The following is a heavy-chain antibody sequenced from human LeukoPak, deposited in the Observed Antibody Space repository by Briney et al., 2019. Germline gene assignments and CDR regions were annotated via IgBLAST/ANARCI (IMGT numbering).Heavy chain of an antibody. V-gene: IGHV3-48*03. CDR1: GFTFSSYE. CDR2: ISSSGSTI. Sequence: GGSLRLSCAASGFTFSSYEMNWVRQAPGKGLEWVSYISSSGSTIYYADSVKGRFTISRDNAKNSQYLQMNSLRAEDTAVYYCARSGTAMVTPDYWGQGTLVTVSS. J-gene: IGHJ4*02. CDR3: ARSGTAMVTPDY. D-gene: IGHD5-18*01.